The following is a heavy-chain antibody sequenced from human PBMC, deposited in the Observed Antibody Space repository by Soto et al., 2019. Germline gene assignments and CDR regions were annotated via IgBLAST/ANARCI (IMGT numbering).Heavy chain of an antibody. V-gene: IGHV1-18*01. CDR3: ARGGFYDSSGARNYYYYGMNV. Sequence: QVQLVQSGAEVKKPGASVKVSCKASGYTFTSYGINWVRQAPGQGLEWLGWISAYDGYTNYAQILQGRVSMTTDTSTKTAYMELRSLRSDDTAMYYCARGGFYDSSGARNYYYYGMNVLGQWTTVTVSS. J-gene: IGHJ6*02. D-gene: IGHD3-22*01. CDR2: ISAYDGYT. CDR1: GYTFTSYG.